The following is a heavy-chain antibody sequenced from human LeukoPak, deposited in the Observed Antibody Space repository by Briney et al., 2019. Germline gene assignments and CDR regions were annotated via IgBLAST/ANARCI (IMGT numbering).Heavy chain of an antibody. Sequence: QTGGSLRLSCAASGFTFSNYWMSWVRQAPGKGLEWVASIKEDGSDKYYVDSVKGRFTISRDSAKNSLFLQMNSLRAEDTAVYYCARDQWRLFDYWGQGTQVTVSS. J-gene: IGHJ4*02. CDR2: IKEDGSDK. CDR1: GFTFSNYW. V-gene: IGHV3-7*04. D-gene: IGHD2-21*02. CDR3: ARDQWRLFDY.